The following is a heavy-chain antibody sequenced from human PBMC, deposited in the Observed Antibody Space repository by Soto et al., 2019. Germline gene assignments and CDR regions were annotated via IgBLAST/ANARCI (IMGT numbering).Heavy chain of an antibody. Sequence: EVQLVESGGGLVQPGRPLRLSCAASGFTFDDYAMHWVRQAPGKGLEWVSGISWNSGSIGYADSVKGRFTISRDNAKNSLYLQMNSLRAEDTALYYCARSDYYYYYMDVWGKGTTVTVSS. CDR3: ARSDYYYYYMDV. V-gene: IGHV3-9*01. CDR1: GFTFDDYA. J-gene: IGHJ6*03. CDR2: ISWNSGSI.